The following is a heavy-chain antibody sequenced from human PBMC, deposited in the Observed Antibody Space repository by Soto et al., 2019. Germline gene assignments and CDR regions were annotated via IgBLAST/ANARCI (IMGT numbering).Heavy chain of an antibody. V-gene: IGHV1-69*13. CDR2: IIPIFGTA. CDR3: ARALWFGEGYYYYGMDV. CDR1: GGTFSSYA. D-gene: IGHD3-10*01. Sequence: GASVKVSCKASGGTFSSYAISWVRQAPGQGLEWMGGIIPIFGTANYAQRFQGRVTITADESTSTAYMELSSLRSEDTAVYYCARALWFGEGYYYYGMDVWGQGTTVTVSS. J-gene: IGHJ6*02.